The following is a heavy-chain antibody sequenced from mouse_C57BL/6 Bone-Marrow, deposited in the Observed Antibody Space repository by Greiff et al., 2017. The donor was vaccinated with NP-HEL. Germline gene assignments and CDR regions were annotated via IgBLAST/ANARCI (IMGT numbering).Heavy chain of an antibody. CDR3: ARRLHYWYFDV. Sequence: VQLQQSGPELVKPGASVKISCKASGYTFTDYYMNWVKQSHGKSLEWIGDINPNNGGTSYNQKFKGKATLTVDKSSSTAYMELRSLTSEDSAVYYCARRLHYWYFDVWGTGTTVTVSS. CDR1: GYTFTDYY. CDR2: INPNNGGT. D-gene: IGHD6-1*01. V-gene: IGHV1-26*01. J-gene: IGHJ1*03.